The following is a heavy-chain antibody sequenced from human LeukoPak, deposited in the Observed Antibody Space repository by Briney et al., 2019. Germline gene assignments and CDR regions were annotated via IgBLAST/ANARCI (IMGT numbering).Heavy chain of an antibody. D-gene: IGHD2-21*02. CDR2: ISSDENNK. V-gene: IGHV3-30*03. Sequence: GGSLRLSCAASGFRFSDYNMNWVRQAPGKGLEWVALISSDENNKYHADSVKGRFTISRDNSKNTLFLQMNSLRPEDTAVYYCASKWFCGGDCYYQIDFWGQGTLVTVSS. J-gene: IGHJ4*02. CDR1: GFRFSDYN. CDR3: ASKWFCGGDCYYQIDF.